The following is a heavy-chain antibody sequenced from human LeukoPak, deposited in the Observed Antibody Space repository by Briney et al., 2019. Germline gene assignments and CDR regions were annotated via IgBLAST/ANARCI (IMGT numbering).Heavy chain of an antibody. Sequence: SETLSLTCAVYGGSFSGYYWSWIRQPPGKGLDWIGEINHSGSSNYNPSLKSRVTISVDTSKNQFSLKLSSVTAADTAVYYCARHRWMQLVGGYYGMDVWGQGTTVTVSS. J-gene: IGHJ6*02. V-gene: IGHV4-34*01. CDR1: GGSFSGYY. CDR3: ARHRWMQLVGGYYGMDV. D-gene: IGHD5-18*01. CDR2: INHSGSS.